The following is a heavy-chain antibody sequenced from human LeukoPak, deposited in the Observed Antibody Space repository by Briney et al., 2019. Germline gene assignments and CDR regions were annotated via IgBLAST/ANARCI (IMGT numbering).Heavy chain of an antibody. CDR1: GYSFTSYW. Sequence: GESLKISCKGSGYSFTSYWIGWVRQMPGRGLEWMGIIYPGDSDTRYSPSFQGQVTISADKSISTAYLQWSSLKASDTAMYYCARHRWAPQYGGYVGLDFWGQGTLVTVSS. D-gene: IGHD5-12*01. V-gene: IGHV5-51*01. CDR2: IYPGDSDT. CDR3: ARHRWAPQYGGYVGLDF. J-gene: IGHJ4*02.